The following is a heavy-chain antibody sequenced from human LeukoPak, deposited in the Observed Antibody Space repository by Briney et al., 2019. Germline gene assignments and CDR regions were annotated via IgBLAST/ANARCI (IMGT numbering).Heavy chain of an antibody. CDR2: ISTDGYTT. Sequence: SGGSLRLSCAASGLAFSAYKMHWVRQAPRKGLVWVSRISTDGYTTDYADFVQGRFTASRDNTKNTWSLEMNSLRAEDTAVYYCARDGAAAGLDYWGQGTLVTVSS. CDR1: GLAFSAYK. J-gene: IGHJ4*02. CDR3: ARDGAAAGLDY. D-gene: IGHD6-13*01. V-gene: IGHV3-74*01.